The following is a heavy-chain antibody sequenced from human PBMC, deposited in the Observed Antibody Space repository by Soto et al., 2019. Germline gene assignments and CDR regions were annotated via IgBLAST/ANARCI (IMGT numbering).Heavy chain of an antibody. CDR1: GFTFGDYA. CDR3: TRTCRYYGSGSYSPFDY. Sequence: EVQLVESGGGLVQPGRSLRLSCTASGFTFGDYAMSWFRQAPGKGLEWGGFIRSKAYGGTTEYAASVKGRFTISTDDSKSIVYRQMTSLKTEHTAVYYCTRTCRYYGSGSYSPFDYWGQGTLVTVSS. V-gene: IGHV3-49*03. D-gene: IGHD3-10*01. J-gene: IGHJ4*02. CDR2: IRSKAYGGTT.